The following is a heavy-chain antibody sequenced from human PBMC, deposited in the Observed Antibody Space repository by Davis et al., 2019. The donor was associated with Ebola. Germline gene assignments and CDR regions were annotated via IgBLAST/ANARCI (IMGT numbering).Heavy chain of an antibody. J-gene: IGHJ4*02. V-gene: IGHV1-18*04. Sequence: AASVKVSCKASDYTFTSYGISWVRQAPGQGLEWMGWISVYNGDTNYAQKLQGRVTMTTDTSTSTAYMELSSLRSEDTAVYYCARGTRVGDYWGQGTLVTVSS. CDR1: DYTFTSYG. CDR2: ISVYNGDT. D-gene: IGHD1-26*01. CDR3: ARGTRVGDY.